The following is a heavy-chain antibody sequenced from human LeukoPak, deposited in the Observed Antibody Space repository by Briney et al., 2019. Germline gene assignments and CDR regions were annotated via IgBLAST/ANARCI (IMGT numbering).Heavy chain of an antibody. V-gene: IGHV4-39*01. CDR1: GGSISRSSYY. CDR2: IYYSGST. CDR3: ARRRDGYNYNY. J-gene: IGHJ4*02. D-gene: IGHD5-24*01. Sequence: SETLSLTCTVSGGSISRSSYYWGWIRQPPGKGLEWIGSIYYSGSTYYNPSLKSRVTISVDTSKNQFSLKLSSVTAADTAVYYCARRRDGYNYNYWGQGTLVTVTS.